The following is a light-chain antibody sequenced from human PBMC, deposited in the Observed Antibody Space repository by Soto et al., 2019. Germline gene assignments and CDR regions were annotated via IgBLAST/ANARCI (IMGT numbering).Light chain of an antibody. CDR2: GNS. CDR3: QSYDSSLSAL. Sequence: QYALTQPPSVSGAPGQRVTISCTGSSSNIGAGYDVHWYQQLPGTSPKLLIYGNSNRPSGVPDRFSGSKSGTSASLAITGLQAEDEADYYCQSYDSSLSALFGGGTQLTVL. V-gene: IGLV1-40*01. CDR1: SSNIGAGYD. J-gene: IGLJ3*02.